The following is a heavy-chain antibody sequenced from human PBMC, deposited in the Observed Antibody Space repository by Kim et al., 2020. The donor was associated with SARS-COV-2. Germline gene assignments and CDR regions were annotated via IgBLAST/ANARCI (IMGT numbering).Heavy chain of an antibody. V-gene: IGHV3-43*01. Sequence: GGSQRLSCAASGFTFDDSTMHWVRQAPWKGLEWVSLISWDGGSTYYADSVKSRCTISRDKSKNSLYLQMNSLRTEDTALYYCATGSNDYGDYWVDYWGQGTLGNGSS. CDR3: ATGSNDYGDYWVDY. D-gene: IGHD4-17*01. CDR2: ISWDGGST. J-gene: IGHJ4*02. CDR1: GFTFDDST.